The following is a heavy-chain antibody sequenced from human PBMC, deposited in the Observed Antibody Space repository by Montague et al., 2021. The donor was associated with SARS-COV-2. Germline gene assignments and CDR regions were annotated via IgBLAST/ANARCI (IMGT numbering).Heavy chain of an antibody. CDR2: IYSSGST. J-gene: IGHJ6*02. V-gene: IGHV4-61*02. D-gene: IGHD4-17*01. Sequence: TLSLTCTVSGGSIRSGSYYWSWIRQPAGKGLEWIGRIYSSGSTNYNPSLKGRVTMSVDTSKNQFSLKVSSVTAADTAVYYCARDYGDYSCYYGLDVWGQGTTVTVSS. CDR3: ARDYGDYSCYYGLDV. CDR1: GGSIRSGSYY.